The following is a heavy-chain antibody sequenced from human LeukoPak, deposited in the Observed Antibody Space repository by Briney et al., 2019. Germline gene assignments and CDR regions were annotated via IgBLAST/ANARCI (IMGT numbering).Heavy chain of an antibody. CDR1: GGSISSSSYY. J-gene: IGHJ4*02. CDR3: ARDGYSYYYDSSGPDY. CDR2: IYYSGST. V-gene: IGHV4-39*07. Sequence: SETLSLTCTVSGGSISSSSYYWGWIRQPPGKGLEWIGSIYYSGSTYYNPSLKSRVTISVDTSKNQFSLKLSSVTAADTAVYYCARDGYSYYYDSSGPDYWGQGTLVTVSS. D-gene: IGHD3-22*01.